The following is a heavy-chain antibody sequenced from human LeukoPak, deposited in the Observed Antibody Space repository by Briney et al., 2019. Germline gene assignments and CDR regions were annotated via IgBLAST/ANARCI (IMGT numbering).Heavy chain of an antibody. D-gene: IGHD1-26*01. J-gene: IGHJ3*02. CDR3: ARRERRNTDAFDI. CDR1: GYTFTTYW. CDR2: IYPADSDT. Sequence: GESLKISCKCSGYTFTTYWIGWVRPMPGKGLDWMGIIYPADSDTRYSPSFQGQVTISADKSISTAYLQWSSLKAPDTAIYYCARRERRNTDAFDIWGQGTAVIVSS. V-gene: IGHV5-51*01.